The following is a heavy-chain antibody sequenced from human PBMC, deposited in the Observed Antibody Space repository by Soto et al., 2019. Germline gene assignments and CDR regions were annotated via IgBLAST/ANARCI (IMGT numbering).Heavy chain of an antibody. D-gene: IGHD3-10*01. V-gene: IGHV1-8*01. CDR2: VNPNNGDT. CDR1: GYTFSNYD. J-gene: IGHJ4*02. CDR3: GKVSRKGSALDFDC. Sequence: QVQLVQSGAELKKPGASVKVSCKASGYTFSNYDMIWVRQATGQGPEWIGWVNPNNGDTGYAQKFQGRVSQTTNISTTTACMELSSLRPEHRAIYCCGKVSRKGSALDFDCWGQGTLITVSS.